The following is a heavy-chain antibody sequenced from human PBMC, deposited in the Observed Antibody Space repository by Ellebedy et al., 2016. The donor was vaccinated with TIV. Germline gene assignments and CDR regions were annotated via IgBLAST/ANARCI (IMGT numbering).Heavy chain of an antibody. D-gene: IGHD3-16*01. J-gene: IGHJ6*02. CDR1: GYTFIDYE. CDR3: ARGGGGSV. CDR2: MTPNRGNT. V-gene: IGHV1-8*01. Sequence: ASVKVSXXASGYTFIDYEIFWVRQATGQGLEWMGWMTPNRGNTGYAQKFQGRVTMTRNTSINTAYMELSSLRYDDTAVYYCARGGGGSVWGQGTTVTVS.